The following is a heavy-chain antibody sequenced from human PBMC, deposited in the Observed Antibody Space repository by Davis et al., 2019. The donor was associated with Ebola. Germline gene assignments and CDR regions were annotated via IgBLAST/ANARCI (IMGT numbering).Heavy chain of an antibody. CDR1: GYTFTSYG. Sequence: ASVKVSCKASGYTFTSYGISWVRQAPGQGLEWMGWISAYNGNTNYAQKLQGRVTMTTDTSTSTAYMELRSLRSDDTAVYYCARDKALVGRGYGMDVWGQGTTVTVSS. CDR2: ISAYNGNT. J-gene: IGHJ6*02. V-gene: IGHV1-18*01. CDR3: ARDKALVGRGYGMDV. D-gene: IGHD6-13*01.